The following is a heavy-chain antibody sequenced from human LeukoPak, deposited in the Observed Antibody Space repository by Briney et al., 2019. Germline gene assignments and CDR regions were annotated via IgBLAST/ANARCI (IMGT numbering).Heavy chain of an antibody. CDR2: ISAYNGDT. CDR3: ARTHPRRTGWYLDY. CDR1: GYTFTSYG. Sequence: ASVKVSCKASGYTFTSYGISWVRQAPGQGLEWMGWISAYNGDTNYAQKLQGRVTLTTETSTSTAYMELRSLRSDDTAVYYCARTHPRRTGWYLDYWGQGTLVTVSS. D-gene: IGHD6-19*01. V-gene: IGHV1-18*01. J-gene: IGHJ4*02.